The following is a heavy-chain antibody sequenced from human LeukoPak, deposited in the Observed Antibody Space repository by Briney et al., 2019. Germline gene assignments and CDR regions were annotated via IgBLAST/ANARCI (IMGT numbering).Heavy chain of an antibody. CDR3: AGSTTVTTVDY. J-gene: IGHJ4*02. CDR2: IYYSGST. V-gene: IGHV4-59*01. D-gene: IGHD4-17*01. CDR1: GGSISSYY. Sequence: SETLSLTCTVSGGSISSYYWSWIRQPPGKRLEWIGYIYYSGSTNYNPSLKSRVTISVDTSKNQFSLKLSSVTAADTAVYYCAGSTTVTTVDYWGQGTLVTVSS.